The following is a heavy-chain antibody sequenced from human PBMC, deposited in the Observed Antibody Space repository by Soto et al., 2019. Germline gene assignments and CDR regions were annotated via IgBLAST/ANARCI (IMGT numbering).Heavy chain of an antibody. V-gene: IGHV4-39*01. CDR3: ARHSQGRDYYGYANWLDP. CDR1: GVSMSGGNYF. J-gene: IGHJ5*02. CDR2: IYSSGRT. Sequence: SETLSLTCSVTGVSMSGGNYFWGWIRQPPEKALEWIGSIYSSGRTIYNPSLKSRVTISVDASMTHFSLKLTFVTAADTALYFCARHSQGRDYYGYANWLDPWGKGTLVIVSS. D-gene: IGHD2-21*02.